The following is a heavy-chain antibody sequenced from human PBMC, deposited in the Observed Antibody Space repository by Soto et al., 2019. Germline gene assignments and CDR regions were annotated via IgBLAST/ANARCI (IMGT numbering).Heavy chain of an antibody. CDR3: ARRLYYDSSGFEGGGMDV. CDR1: GGSFSGHY. Sequence: PSETLSLTCAVYGGSFSGHYWGWIRQPPGKGLEWIGSIYYSGSTYYNPSLKSRVTISVDTSKNQFSLKLSSVTAADTAVYYCARRLYYDSSGFEGGGMDVWGQGTTVTVSS. V-gene: IGHV4-39*01. CDR2: IYYSGST. J-gene: IGHJ6*02. D-gene: IGHD3-22*01.